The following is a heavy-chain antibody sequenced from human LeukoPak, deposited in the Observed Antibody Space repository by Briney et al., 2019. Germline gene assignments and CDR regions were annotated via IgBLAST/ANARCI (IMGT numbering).Heavy chain of an antibody. CDR2: IFPIFGTA. CDR1: EGTLGTYA. D-gene: IGHD6-13*01. J-gene: IGHJ6*03. CDR3: ARVDIAAAGKTYYYYYYMDV. V-gene: IGHV1-69*13. Sequence: SVKVSCKASEGTLGTYAFGWVRKAPGQGLRWLGGIFPIFGTANYAQKFQGRVTITADESTSTAYMELSSLRSEDTAVYYCARVDIAAAGKTYYYYYYMDVWGKGTTVTASS.